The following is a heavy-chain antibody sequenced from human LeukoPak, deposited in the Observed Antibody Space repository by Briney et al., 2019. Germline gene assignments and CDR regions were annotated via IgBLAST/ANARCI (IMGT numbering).Heavy chain of an antibody. CDR3: ARAALAGEEEAGDY. J-gene: IGHJ4*02. CDR2: ISSGSSYI. Sequence: GGSLRLSCAVSEFTFSSYSMNWVRQAPGKGLEWVSSISSGSSYIYYADSVKGRFTISRDNAKNSLYLQMNSLRAEDTAVYYCARAALAGEEEAGDYWGQGTLVTVSS. CDR1: EFTFSSYS. V-gene: IGHV3-21*01. D-gene: IGHD2-15*01.